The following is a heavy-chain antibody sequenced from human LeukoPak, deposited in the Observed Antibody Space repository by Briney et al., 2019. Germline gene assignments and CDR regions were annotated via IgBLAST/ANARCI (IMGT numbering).Heavy chain of an antibody. Sequence: PSETLSLTCTVSGDSISSSSYYWGWIRQPPGKGLECIGNIYYSGITYYNPSLKSRVAISVDTSKNQFSLKVSSVTAADTAVYYCARRHSYNPGYYSYFDYWGQGALVTVSS. CDR3: ARRHSYNPGYYSYFDY. CDR1: GDSISSSSYY. D-gene: IGHD3-9*01. J-gene: IGHJ4*02. CDR2: IYYSGIT. V-gene: IGHV4-39*01.